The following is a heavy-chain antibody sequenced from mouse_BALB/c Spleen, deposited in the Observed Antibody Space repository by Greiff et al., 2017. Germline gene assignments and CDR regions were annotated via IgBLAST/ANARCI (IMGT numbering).Heavy chain of an antibody. D-gene: IGHD5-5*01. J-gene: IGHJ2*01. CDR3: AREVDYLYYFDY. CDR2: IRNKANGYTT. CDR1: GFTFTDYY. Sequence: EVQLVESGGGLVQPGGSLRLSCATSGFTFTDYYMSWVRQPPGKALEWLGFIRNKANGYTTEYSASVKGRFTISRDNSQSILYLQMNTLRAEDSATYYCAREVDYLYYFDYWGQGTTLTVSS. V-gene: IGHV7-3*02.